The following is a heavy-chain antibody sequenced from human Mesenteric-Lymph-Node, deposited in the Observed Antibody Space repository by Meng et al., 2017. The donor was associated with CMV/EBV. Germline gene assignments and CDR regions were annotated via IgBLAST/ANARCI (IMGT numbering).Heavy chain of an antibody. CDR1: GGSFRNFG. Sequence: SGGSFRNFGVSWVRQAPGQGLEWMGGIIPILGGTNYAQKFQGRVTIVADDSTDTAKMELSSLRSEDTAVYYCASIDSGSFGNSYYLDSWGQGTLVTVSS. CDR2: IIPILGGT. D-gene: IGHD3-10*01. CDR3: ASIDSGSFGNSYYLDS. J-gene: IGHJ4*02. V-gene: IGHV1-69*01.